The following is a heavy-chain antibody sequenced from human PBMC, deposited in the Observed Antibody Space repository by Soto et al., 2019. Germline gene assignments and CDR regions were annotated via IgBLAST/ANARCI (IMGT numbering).Heavy chain of an antibody. CDR2: IIPIFGTA. V-gene: IGHV1-69*01. CDR3: ARLEVAGTRDY. D-gene: IGHD6-19*01. Sequence: GAPVKVSCKASGGTLSSYAISWVRQAPGQGLEWMGGIIPIFGTANYAQKFQGRVTITADESTSTAYMELSSLRSEDTAVYYCARLEVAGTRDYWGQGTLVTVSS. CDR1: GGTLSSYA. J-gene: IGHJ4*02.